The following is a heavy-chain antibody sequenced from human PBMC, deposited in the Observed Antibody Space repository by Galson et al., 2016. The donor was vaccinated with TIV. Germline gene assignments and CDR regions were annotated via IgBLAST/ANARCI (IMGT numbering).Heavy chain of an antibody. CDR3: ARTFPCGGDCYFFDY. CDR1: GYTFTGYH. V-gene: IGHV1-2*02. Sequence: SVKVSCKASGYTFTGYHVHWVRQAPGQGLEWMGWINPSNGVTDYAQKFQGRLTMTRHTSISTAYMELSRLRSDDTAIYYCARTFPCGGDCYFFDYWGQGTLVTVSS. D-gene: IGHD2-21*02. CDR2: INPSNGVT. J-gene: IGHJ4*02.